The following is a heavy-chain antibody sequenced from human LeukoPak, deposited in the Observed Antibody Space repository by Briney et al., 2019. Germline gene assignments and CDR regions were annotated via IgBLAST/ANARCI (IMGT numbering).Heavy chain of an antibody. Sequence: GASVKVSCKASGYTLTSYGISWVRQAPGQGLEWMGWINAYNGNTNYAQKLQGRVTMTTDTSTSTAYMELRSLRSDDTAVYYCARGGPAAYYYYYYMDVWGKGTTVTVSS. CDR1: GYTLTSYG. V-gene: IGHV1-18*01. D-gene: IGHD2-2*01. CDR3: ARGGPAAYYYYYYMDV. CDR2: INAYNGNT. J-gene: IGHJ6*03.